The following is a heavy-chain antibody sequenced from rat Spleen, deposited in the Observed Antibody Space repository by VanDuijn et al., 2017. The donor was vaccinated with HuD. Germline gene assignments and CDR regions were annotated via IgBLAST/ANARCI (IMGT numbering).Heavy chain of an antibody. J-gene: IGHJ2*01. CDR2: IWTGGTT. V-gene: IGHV2-43*01. Sequence: QVQLKESGPGLVQPSQTLSLTCTVSGFSLTRYHVTWVRQPPGKGLEWMGVIWTGGTTAYNSLLKSRLNISRDISKSQVFLRMDRLQSEDTATYYCARDAGILRYWGQGVMVTVSS. CDR1: GFSLTRYH. D-gene: IGHD1-6*01. CDR3: ARDAGILRY.